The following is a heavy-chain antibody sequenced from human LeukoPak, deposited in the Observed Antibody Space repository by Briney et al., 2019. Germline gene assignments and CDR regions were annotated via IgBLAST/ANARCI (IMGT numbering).Heavy chain of an antibody. V-gene: IGHV3-43*01. CDR3: AKVAAAGPIYYYYYMDV. Sequence: GGSLRLSCAASGFTFDDYTMHWVRQAPGKGLEWVSLISWDGGSTYYADSVKGRFTISRDNSKNTLYLQMNSLRAEDTAVYYCAKVAAAGPIYYYYYMDVWGKGTTVTVSS. D-gene: IGHD6-13*01. CDR1: GFTFDDYT. CDR2: ISWDGGST. J-gene: IGHJ6*03.